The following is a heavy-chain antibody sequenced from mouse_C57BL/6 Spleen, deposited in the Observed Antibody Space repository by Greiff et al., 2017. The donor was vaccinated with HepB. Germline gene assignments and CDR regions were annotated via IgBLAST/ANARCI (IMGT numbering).Heavy chain of an antibody. CDR3: ARSITTVVNCFDY. V-gene: IGHV1-61*01. Sequence: VQLQQPGAELVRPGSSVKLSCKASGYTFTSYWMDWVKQRPGQGLEWIGNIYPSDSETHYNQKFKDKATLTVDKSSSTAYMQLSSLTSEDSAVYYCARSITTVVNCFDYWGQGTTLTVAS. J-gene: IGHJ2*01. CDR2: IYPSDSET. CDR1: GYTFTSYW. D-gene: IGHD1-1*01.